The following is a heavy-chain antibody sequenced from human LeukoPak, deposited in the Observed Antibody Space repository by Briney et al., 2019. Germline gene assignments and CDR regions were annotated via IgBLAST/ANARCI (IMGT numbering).Heavy chain of an antibody. J-gene: IGHJ4*02. Sequence: PSETLSLTCTVSGYSISSGYYWGWIRQPPGKGLEWIGSIYHSGSTYYNPSLKSRVTISVDTSKNQFSLKLSSVTAADTAVYYCARGHYSNYVYFDYWGQGTLVTVSS. D-gene: IGHD4-11*01. CDR3: ARGHYSNYVYFDY. CDR2: IYHSGST. CDR1: GYSISSGYY. V-gene: IGHV4-38-2*02.